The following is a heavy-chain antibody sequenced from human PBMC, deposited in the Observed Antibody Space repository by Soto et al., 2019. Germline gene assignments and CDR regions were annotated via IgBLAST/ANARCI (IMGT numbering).Heavy chain of an antibody. V-gene: IGHV3-7*01. CDR2: INPDGSEQ. D-gene: IGHD3-10*01. J-gene: IGHJ5*02. CDR1: GFSFSTYY. CDR3: ARVRVNRMKLWFGETWFDP. Sequence: GGSLRLSCAASGFSFSTYYMNWVRQAPGKGLEWVATINPDGSEQYYLDSVKGRFTTSRDNAKNSLYLQMNSLRAEDTAVYYCARVRVNRMKLWFGETWFDPWGQGTLVTVSS.